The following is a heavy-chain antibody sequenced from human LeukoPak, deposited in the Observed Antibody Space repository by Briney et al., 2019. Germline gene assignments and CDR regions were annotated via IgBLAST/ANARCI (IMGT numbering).Heavy chain of an antibody. D-gene: IGHD2-15*01. CDR1: GYIFINYA. J-gene: IGHJ4*02. CDR2: INGGNGYT. Sequence: GASVKVSCKASGYIFINYAIHWVRQAPGQRLEWMGWINGGNGYTKYSQNFQGRVTITRDTSASTAYMELSGLRSEDTAVYYCARDQSEDIRVDFDYWGQGTLVTVSS. CDR3: ARDQSEDIRVDFDY. V-gene: IGHV1-3*01.